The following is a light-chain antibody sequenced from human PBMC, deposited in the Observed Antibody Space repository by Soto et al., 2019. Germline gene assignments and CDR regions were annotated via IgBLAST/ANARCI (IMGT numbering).Light chain of an antibody. CDR2: AAS. CDR1: QGISSY. CDR3: QQLNIYPLT. J-gene: IGKJ4*01. Sequence: DIQLTQSPSFLSASVGDRVTITCRASQGISSYLAWYQQKSGKAPKLLIFAASALQSEFPSRFSGSGSGTEFTLTISSLQPVDFATYYCQQLNIYPLTFGGGTKVEIK. V-gene: IGKV1-9*01.